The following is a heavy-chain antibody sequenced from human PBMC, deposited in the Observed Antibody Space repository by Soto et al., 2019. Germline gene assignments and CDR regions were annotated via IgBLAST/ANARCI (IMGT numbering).Heavy chain of an antibody. Sequence: ASVKVSCKASGYTFTGYYMHWVRQAPGQGLEWMGWINPNSGGTNYAQKFQGWVTMTRDTSISTAYMELSRLRSDDTAVYYCARSSPRTTGSKSENYYYYYGMDVWAKGPRSPSP. D-gene: IGHD1-7*01. CDR1: GYTFTGYY. V-gene: IGHV1-2*04. CDR2: INPNSGGT. J-gene: IGHJ6*02. CDR3: ARSSPRTTGSKSENYYYYYGMDV.